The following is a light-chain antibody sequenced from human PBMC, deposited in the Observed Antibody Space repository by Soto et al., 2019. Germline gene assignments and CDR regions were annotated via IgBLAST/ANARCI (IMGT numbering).Light chain of an antibody. Sequence: EIVMTQSPATLSVSPGERATLSCRASQSVSSNLSWYQQKPGQAPTLLIYGASTRATGIPTRFSSSGSGTEFSLTSSSLQYEDVAVYYCQQYNNSYTFGQGTKLEIK. CDR2: GAS. V-gene: IGKV3-15*01. CDR1: QSVSSN. CDR3: QQYNNSYT. J-gene: IGKJ2*01.